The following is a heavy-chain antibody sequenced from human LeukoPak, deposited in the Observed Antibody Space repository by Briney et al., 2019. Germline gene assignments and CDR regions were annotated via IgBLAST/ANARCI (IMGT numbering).Heavy chain of an antibody. CDR1: GFIFDDYA. V-gene: IGHV3-9*01. D-gene: IGHD5-18*01. J-gene: IGHJ5*02. CDR3: VIDIRSYSYGSGFDP. CDR2: ISLNGGTK. Sequence: GGSLRLSCAASGFIFDDYAMHWVRQAPGKGLEWVSGISLNGGTKGYADSVKGRFTISRDNAKNSLYLQMNSLRAEDTALYYCVIDIRSYSYGSGFDPWGQGTLVTVSS.